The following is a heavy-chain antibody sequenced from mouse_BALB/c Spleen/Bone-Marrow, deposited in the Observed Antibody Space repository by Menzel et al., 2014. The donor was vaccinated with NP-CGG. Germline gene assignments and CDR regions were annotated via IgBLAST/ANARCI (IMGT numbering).Heavy chain of an antibody. D-gene: IGHD1-1*01. CDR3: AHGSTYGYFDY. J-gene: IGHJ2*01. V-gene: IGHV14-3*02. CDR2: IDPANGNT. CDR1: GFNIKDTY. Sequence: VQLQQSGTELVKPGASVKLSCTASGFNIKDTYMHWVKQRPEQGLEWIGRIDPANGNTKYDPKFQGKATITADTSSNTADLQLSSLTSEGTAVYYCAHGSTYGYFDYWGQGTTLTVSS.